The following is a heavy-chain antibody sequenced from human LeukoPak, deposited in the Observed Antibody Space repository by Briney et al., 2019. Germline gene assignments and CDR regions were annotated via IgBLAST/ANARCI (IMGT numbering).Heavy chain of an antibody. CDR2: IIPIFGTA. Sequence: ASVKVSCKASGGTFSSYAISWMRQAPGQGLEWMGGIIPIFGTANYAQKFQGRVTITTDESTSTAYMELSSLRSEDTAVYYCARTSAAGTQGYAYYYYMDVWGKGTTVTVSS. J-gene: IGHJ6*03. D-gene: IGHD6-13*01. CDR1: GGTFSSYA. V-gene: IGHV1-69*05. CDR3: ARTSAAGTQGYAYYYYMDV.